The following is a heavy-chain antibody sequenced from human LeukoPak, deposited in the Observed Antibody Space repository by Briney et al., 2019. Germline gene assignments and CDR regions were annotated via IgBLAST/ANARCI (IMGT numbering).Heavy chain of an antibody. CDR1: GFTFSSYA. J-gene: IGHJ5*02. Sequence: GGSLRLSCAASGFTFSSYAMHWVRQAPGKGLEWVAVISYDGSNKYYADSVKGRFTISRDNSKNTLYLQMNSLRAEDTAVYYCAKDGLEDIVLMVYAIRPYNWFDPWGQGTLVTVSS. CDR3: AKDGLEDIVLMVYAIRPYNWFDP. D-gene: IGHD2-8*01. CDR2: ISYDGSNK. V-gene: IGHV3-30-3*01.